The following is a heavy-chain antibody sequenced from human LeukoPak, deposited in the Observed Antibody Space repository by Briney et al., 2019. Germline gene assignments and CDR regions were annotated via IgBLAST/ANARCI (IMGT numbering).Heavy chain of an antibody. J-gene: IGHJ5*02. CDR3: ARVYSSSWYWFDP. CDR1: GYSISSGYY. D-gene: IGHD6-13*01. V-gene: IGHV4-38-2*02. CDR2: IYHSGSS. Sequence: SETLSLTYTVSGYSISSGYYWGWIRQPPGKGLEWIGSIYHSGSSYYNPSLKSRVTISVDTSKNQFSLKLSSVTAADTAVYYCARVYSSSWYWFDPWGQGTLVTVSS.